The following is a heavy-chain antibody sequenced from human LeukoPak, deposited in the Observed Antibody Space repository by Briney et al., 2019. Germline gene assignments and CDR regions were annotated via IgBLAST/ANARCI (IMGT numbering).Heavy chain of an antibody. CDR3: ASLTVASRGSGDY. D-gene: IGHD6-19*01. CDR2: ISGSGGST. V-gene: IGHV3-23*01. CDR1: GFTFNSYA. Sequence: GGSLRLSCAASGFTFNSYAMSWVRQAPGKGLEWVSAISGSGGSTYYADSVKGRFTISRDNSKNTLYLQMNSLRAEDTAVYYCASLTVASRGSGDYWGQGTLVTVSS. J-gene: IGHJ4*02.